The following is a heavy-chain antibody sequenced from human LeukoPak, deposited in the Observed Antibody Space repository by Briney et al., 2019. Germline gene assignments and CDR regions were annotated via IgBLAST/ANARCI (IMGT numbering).Heavy chain of an antibody. CDR3: AGGARGYGGEIDY. CDR1: GYTFTGYY. D-gene: IGHD4-23*01. Sequence: ASVKVSCKASGYTFTGYYMHWVRQAPGQGLEWMGWINPNSGGANYAQKFQGRVTMTRDTSITTAYMELRRLRSDDTAVYYCAGGARGYGGEIDYWGQGTLVTVSS. CDR2: INPNSGGA. V-gene: IGHV1-2*02. J-gene: IGHJ4*02.